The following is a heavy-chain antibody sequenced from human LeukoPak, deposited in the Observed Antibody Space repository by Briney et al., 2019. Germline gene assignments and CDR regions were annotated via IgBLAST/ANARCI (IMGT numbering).Heavy chain of an antibody. Sequence: SETLSLTCTVSGGSISSYYWSWIRQPPGKGLEWIGYIYYSRSTYYNPSLKSRVTISVDTSKNLFSLKLSSVTAADTAVYYCARVQRPLDGADYWGQGTLVTVSS. CDR1: GGSISSYY. V-gene: IGHV4-59*01. CDR2: IYYSRST. D-gene: IGHD1-1*01. CDR3: ARVQRPLDGADY. J-gene: IGHJ4*02.